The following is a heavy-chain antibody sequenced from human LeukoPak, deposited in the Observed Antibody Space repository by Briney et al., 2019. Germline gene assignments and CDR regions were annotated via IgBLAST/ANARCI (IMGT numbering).Heavy chain of an antibody. D-gene: IGHD3-10*01. V-gene: IGHV4-59*11. CDR2: FYYSGST. Sequence: SETLSLTCTVSGGSISSHYWSWIRQPPGKGLEWIGYFYYSGSTNYNPSLKSRVTISVDTSKNGFSLILSSVTAADTAVYYCARVWFGEPTNWFGPWGQGTLVTVSS. CDR3: ARVWFGEPTNWFGP. J-gene: IGHJ5*02. CDR1: GGSISSHY.